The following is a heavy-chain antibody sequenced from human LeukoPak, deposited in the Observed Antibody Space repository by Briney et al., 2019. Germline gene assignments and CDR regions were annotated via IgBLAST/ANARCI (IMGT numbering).Heavy chain of an antibody. CDR3: AKDRARFDY. CDR2: ISYDGSNK. Sequence: GGSLRLSCAASGFTFSSYGMHWVRQAPGKGLEWVAVISYDGSNKYYADSVKGRFTIFRDNSKNTLYLQMNSLRAEDTAVYYCAKDRARFDYWGQGTLVTVSS. CDR1: GFTFSSYG. J-gene: IGHJ4*02. V-gene: IGHV3-30*18.